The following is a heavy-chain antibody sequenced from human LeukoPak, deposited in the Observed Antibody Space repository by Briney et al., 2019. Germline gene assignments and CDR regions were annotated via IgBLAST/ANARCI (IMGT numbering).Heavy chain of an antibody. Sequence: GGSLRLSCAASGFTFSSYSMNWVRQAPGKGLGWVSSISSSSYIYYADSVKGRFTISRDNAKNSLYLQMNSLRAEDTAVYYCARDLSGYYYDSSGPIWGQGTMVTVSS. D-gene: IGHD3-22*01. CDR1: GFTFSSYS. CDR3: ARDLSGYYYDSSGPI. CDR2: ISSSSYI. V-gene: IGHV3-21*01. J-gene: IGHJ3*02.